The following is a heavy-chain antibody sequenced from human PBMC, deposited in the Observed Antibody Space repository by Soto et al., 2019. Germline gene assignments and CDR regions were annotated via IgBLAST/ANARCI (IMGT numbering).Heavy chain of an antibody. CDR2: IYYSGST. J-gene: IGHJ5*02. CDR3: ARHPIVEVIDVNWFDP. V-gene: IGHV4-39*01. CDR1: GGSISSSSYY. Sequence: SETLSLTCTVSGGSISSSSYYWGWIRQPPGKGLEWIGSIYYSGSTYYNPSLKSRVTISVDTSKNQFSLKLSSVTAADTAVYYCARHPIVEVIDVNWFDPWGQGTLVTVSS. D-gene: IGHD3-22*01.